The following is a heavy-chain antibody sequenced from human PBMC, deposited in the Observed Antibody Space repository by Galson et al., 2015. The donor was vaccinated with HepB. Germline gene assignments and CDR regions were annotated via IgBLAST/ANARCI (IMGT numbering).Heavy chain of an antibody. CDR1: GFTFSSYW. Sequence: SLRLSCAASGFTFSSYWMHWVRQAPGRGLVWVSHISSDGSRTTYADSVKGRFTISRDNAKNTLYLQMNSLRAEDTAVYYCARDVRDGHRSSWYDAPFGFWGQGALVTVSS. V-gene: IGHV3-74*01. J-gene: IGHJ4*02. D-gene: IGHD6-13*01. CDR3: ARDVRDGHRSSWYDAPFGF. CDR2: ISSDGSRT.